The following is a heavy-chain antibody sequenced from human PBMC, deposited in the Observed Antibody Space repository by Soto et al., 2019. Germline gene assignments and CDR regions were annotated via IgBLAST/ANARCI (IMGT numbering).Heavy chain of an antibody. CDR2: INHSGST. J-gene: IGHJ6*03. CDR3: ARYCSSTSCYTPPENYMDV. CDR1: GGSFSGYY. V-gene: IGHV4-34*01. D-gene: IGHD2-2*02. Sequence: SETLSLTCAVYGGSFSGYYWSWIRQPPGKGLAWIGEINHSGSTNYNPSLKSRVTISVDTAKNQFSRKLSSVTAADTAVYYCARYCSSTSCYTPPENYMDVWGKGTTVTVSS.